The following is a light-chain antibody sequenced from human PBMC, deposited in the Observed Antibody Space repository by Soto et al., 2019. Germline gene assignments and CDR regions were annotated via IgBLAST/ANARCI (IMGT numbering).Light chain of an antibody. CDR2: EVD. J-gene: IGLJ3*02. CDR1: SGDVGGYYY. V-gene: IGLV2-14*01. CDR3: SSYSSSSTWV. Sequence: QSALTQPASVSGSPGQSITISCTGTSGDVGGYYYVSWYQQLPGKAPKLMISEVDYRPSGVSNRFSGSRSGNTASLTISGLQAEDEADYYCSSYSSSSTWVFGGGTKLTVL.